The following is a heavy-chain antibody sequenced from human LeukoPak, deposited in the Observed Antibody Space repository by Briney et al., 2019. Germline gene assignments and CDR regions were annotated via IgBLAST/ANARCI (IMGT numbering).Heavy chain of an antibody. Sequence: PSETLPLTCTVSGYSISSGYYWGWIRQPPGKGLEWIGSIYYSGSTYYNPSLESRVTISVDVSKNQFSLKLSSVTAADTAVYYCARDRSVMVRGVSYFDYWGQGTLVTVSS. J-gene: IGHJ4*02. CDR2: IYYSGST. CDR1: GYSISSGYY. V-gene: IGHV4-38-2*02. CDR3: ARDRSVMVRGVSYFDY. D-gene: IGHD3-10*01.